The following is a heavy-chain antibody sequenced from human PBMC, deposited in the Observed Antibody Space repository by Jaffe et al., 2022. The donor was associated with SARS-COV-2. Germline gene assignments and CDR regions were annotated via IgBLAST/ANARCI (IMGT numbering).Heavy chain of an antibody. CDR3: AKDLPTYYYDSSGYGPLDY. V-gene: IGHV3-30*18. CDR2: ISYDGSNK. CDR1: GFTFSSYG. D-gene: IGHD3-22*01. Sequence: QVQLVESGGGVVQPGRSLRLSCAASGFTFSSYGMHWVRQAPGKGLEWVAVISYDGSNKYYADSVKGRFTISRDNSKNTLYLQMNSLRAEDTAVYYCAKDLPTYYYDSSGYGPLDYWGQGTLVTVSS. J-gene: IGHJ4*02.